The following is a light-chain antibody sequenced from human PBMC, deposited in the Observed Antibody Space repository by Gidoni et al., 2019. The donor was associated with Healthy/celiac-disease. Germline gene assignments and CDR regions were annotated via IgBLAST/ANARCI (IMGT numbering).Light chain of an antibody. J-gene: IGKJ5*01. CDR3: QQYGSSRGST. V-gene: IGKV3-20*01. CDR2: GAS. CDR1: QSVSSSY. Sequence: ELVLTQSPGTLSLSPGERATLSCRASQSVSSSYLAWYQQKPGQAPRLLIYGASSMATGIPDRFSGSGSGTDFTLTISRLEPEYCAVYYCQQYGSSRGSTFGQGTRLEIK.